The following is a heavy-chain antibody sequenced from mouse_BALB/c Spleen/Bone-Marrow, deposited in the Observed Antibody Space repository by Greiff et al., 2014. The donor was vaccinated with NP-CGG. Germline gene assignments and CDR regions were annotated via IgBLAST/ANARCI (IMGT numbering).Heavy chain of an antibody. V-gene: IGHV1S81*02. D-gene: IGHD2-1*01. CDR2: INPSNGRT. J-gene: IGHJ3*01. Sequence: QVQLQQSGAELVKPGSSVKLSCKASGYTFTSYWMHWVKQRPGQGLEWIGEINPSNGRTNYNEKFKNKATLTVDKSSSTAYMQLSSLTSEDSAVYSCAGGNPFAHWGQGTLVTVSA. CDR1: GYTFTSYW. CDR3: AGGNPFAH.